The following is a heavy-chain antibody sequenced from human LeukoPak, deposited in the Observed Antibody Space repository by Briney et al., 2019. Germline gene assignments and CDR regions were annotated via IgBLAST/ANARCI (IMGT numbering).Heavy chain of an antibody. D-gene: IGHD6-19*01. Sequence: PGGSLRLPCAASGFPFTSYAMSWAPRPPGRGLVWVSAISGSGGSIYYADSVKGRFTISRDNSKNTLYLQMNSLRAEDTAVYYCTKEGIAVFDYWGQGTLVTVSS. V-gene: IGHV3-23*01. J-gene: IGHJ4*02. CDR2: ISGSGGSI. CDR1: GFPFTSYA. CDR3: TKEGIAVFDY.